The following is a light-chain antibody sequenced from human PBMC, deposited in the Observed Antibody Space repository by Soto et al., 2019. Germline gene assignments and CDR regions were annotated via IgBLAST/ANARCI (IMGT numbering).Light chain of an antibody. J-gene: IGKJ1*01. CDR2: STF. CDR3: QQTYSTPT. Sequence: DIPMTQSPSSLSASVGDRVTITCRASQSISTYLNWYQQKPGKAPNLLIYSTFNLQTGVPSRFSGSGSGTDFTLTISSLQPEDFATYHCQQTYSTPTFGQGTKVEIK. V-gene: IGKV1-39*01. CDR1: QSISTY.